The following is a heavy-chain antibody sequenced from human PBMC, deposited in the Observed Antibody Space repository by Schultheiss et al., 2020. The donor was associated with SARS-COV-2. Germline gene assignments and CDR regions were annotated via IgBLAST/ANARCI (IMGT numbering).Heavy chain of an antibody. Sequence: GSLRLSCAASGFSFDDYAMHWVRQGPGKGLEWVSLISWDGGSTYYADSVKGRFTISRDNSKNSLYLQMNSLRTEDTAVYYCAKDPYCSSTSCYRGSWFDPWGQGTLVTVSS. V-gene: IGHV3-43*02. D-gene: IGHD2-2*02. CDR2: ISWDGGST. J-gene: IGHJ5*02. CDR1: GFSFDDYA. CDR3: AKDPYCSSTSCYRGSWFDP.